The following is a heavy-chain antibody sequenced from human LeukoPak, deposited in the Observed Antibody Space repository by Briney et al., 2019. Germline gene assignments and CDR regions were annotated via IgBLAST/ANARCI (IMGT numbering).Heavy chain of an antibody. V-gene: IGHV4-38-2*02. CDR3: AGSPRTYEDYMDV. D-gene: IGHD3-22*01. J-gene: IGHJ6*03. CDR1: GYSISSGHF. CDR2: IHHSGST. Sequence: SETLSLTCTVSGYSISSGHFWAWIRQPPGKGLEWIGGIHHSGSTYYSPSLKSRVTISVDTSKNQFSLNLSSVTAADTALYNCAGSPRTYEDYMDVWGKGTTVTVSS.